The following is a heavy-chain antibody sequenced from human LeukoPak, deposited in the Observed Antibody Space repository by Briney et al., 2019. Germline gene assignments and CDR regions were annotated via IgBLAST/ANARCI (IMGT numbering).Heavy chain of an antibody. J-gene: IGHJ6*03. Sequence: PSETLSLTCTVSGGSISSYYWSWIRQPPGKGLEWIGYIYYSGGTNYNPSLKSRVTISVDTSKNQFSLKLSSVTAADTAVYYCAGIWFGENYYYYMDVWGKGTTVTISS. CDR3: AGIWFGENYYYYMDV. D-gene: IGHD3-10*01. V-gene: IGHV4-59*01. CDR2: IYYSGGT. CDR1: GGSISSYY.